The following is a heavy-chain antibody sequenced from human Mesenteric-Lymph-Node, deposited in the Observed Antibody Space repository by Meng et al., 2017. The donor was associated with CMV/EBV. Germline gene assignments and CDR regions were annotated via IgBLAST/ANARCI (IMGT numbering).Heavy chain of an antibody. CDR1: RGGDY. V-gene: IGHV4-31*02. CDR2: IYYSGST. J-gene: IGHJ5*02. Sequence: RGGDYWSWIRQHPGKGLEWIGYIYYSGSTYYNPSLKSRVTISVDTSKNQFSLKLSSVTAADTAVYYCARDQLSRYCSSTSCSNGFDPWGQGTLVTVSS. CDR3: ARDQLSRYCSSTSCSNGFDP. D-gene: IGHD2-2*01.